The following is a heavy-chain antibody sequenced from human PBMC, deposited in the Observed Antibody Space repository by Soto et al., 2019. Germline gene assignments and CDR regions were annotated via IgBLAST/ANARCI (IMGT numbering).Heavy chain of an antibody. CDR1: GGSISSGDYF. V-gene: IGHV4-30-4*01. D-gene: IGHD3-9*01. CDR3: ARGLVIRPYYYHGMDV. CDR2: ISSIGST. Sequence: QVQLQESGPRLVKPSQTLSLTCTVSGGSISSGDYFWSRIRQSPGKGLEWIGYISSIGSTYYNPSLKSRVSVSRDTSKNQFSLKLSSVTTTDTAVYYCARGLVIRPYYYHGMDVWGQGTTVTVSS. J-gene: IGHJ6*02.